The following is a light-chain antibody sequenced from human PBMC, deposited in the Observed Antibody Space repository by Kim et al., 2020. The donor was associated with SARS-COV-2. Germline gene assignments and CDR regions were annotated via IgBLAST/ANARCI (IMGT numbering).Light chain of an antibody. CDR3: ASYTSKTAYVL. CDR1: NSDIGTYNY. J-gene: IGLJ2*01. CDR2: NVS. Sequence: SITISCTGTNSDIGTYNYVSWYQQRPGKAPRLLIFNVSKRPSGVSDRFSGSKFDSTASLIISGLQPEDEADYYCASYTSKTAYVLFGGGTQLTVL. V-gene: IGLV2-14*04.